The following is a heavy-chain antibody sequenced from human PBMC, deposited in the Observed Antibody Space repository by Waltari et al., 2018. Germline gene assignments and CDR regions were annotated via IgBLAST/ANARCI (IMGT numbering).Heavy chain of an antibody. CDR2: IDRSGNT. Sequence: QVQLQQWGAGLLKPSETLSPPCAVSSGSLSNYYWNWIRQTPGKGLEWIGDIDRSGNTNYNASLMSRLTISRDISKSHFSLRLESVTAADTAVYYCARSPRFGVGSYQFDSWGQGTLVTVSS. CDR3: ARSPRFGVGSYQFDS. D-gene: IGHD3-10*01. V-gene: IGHV4-34*01. CDR1: SGSLSNYY. J-gene: IGHJ4*02.